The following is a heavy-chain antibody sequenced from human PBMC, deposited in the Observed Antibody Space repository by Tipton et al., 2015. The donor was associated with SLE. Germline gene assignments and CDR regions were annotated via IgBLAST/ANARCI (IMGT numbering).Heavy chain of an antibody. CDR2: IYYSGST. J-gene: IGHJ2*01. CDR1: GGSISSHY. Sequence: TLSLTCTVSGGSISSHYWSWIRQPPGKGLEWIGFIYYSGSTNYNPSLKSRVTISVDTSKNQFCLQLSSVTAADTAVCYCARAEQLADYWYFDRWGRGTLVTVSS. V-gene: IGHV4-59*11. CDR3: ARAEQLADYWYFDR. D-gene: IGHD6-6*01.